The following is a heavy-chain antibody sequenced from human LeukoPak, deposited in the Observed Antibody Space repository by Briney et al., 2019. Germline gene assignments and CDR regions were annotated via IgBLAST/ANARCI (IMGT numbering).Heavy chain of an antibody. V-gene: IGHV3-48*02. J-gene: IGHJ5*02. CDR2: ISSSSSTI. CDR3: ARDFTYCGGDCYSGNWFDP. CDR1: GFTFSSYS. Sequence: GGSLRLSCAASGFTFSSYSMNWVRQAPGKGLEWVSYISSSSSTIYYADSVKGRFTISRDNAKNSLYLQMDSLRDEDTAVYYCARDFTYCGGDCYSGNWFDPWGQGTLVTVSS. D-gene: IGHD2-21*02.